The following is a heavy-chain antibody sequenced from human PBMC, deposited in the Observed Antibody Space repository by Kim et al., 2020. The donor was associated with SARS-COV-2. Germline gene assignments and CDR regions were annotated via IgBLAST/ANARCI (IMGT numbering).Heavy chain of an antibody. J-gene: IGHJ4*02. CDR3: AGQGSNYDSGGIFDY. Sequence: PSLKHRVPISVDTSKNPFSLKLSSVTAADTAVYYCAGQGSNYDSGGIFDYWGQGTLVTVSS. V-gene: IGHV4-39*01. D-gene: IGHD3-22*01.